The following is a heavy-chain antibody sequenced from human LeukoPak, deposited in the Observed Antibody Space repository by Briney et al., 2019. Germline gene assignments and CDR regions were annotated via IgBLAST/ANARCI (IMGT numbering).Heavy chain of an antibody. CDR3: AREGDCNIGSCLNGFDP. CDR1: GGSINSGNYY. V-gene: IGHV4-61*02. CDR2: IYISGST. J-gene: IGHJ5*02. Sequence: PSETLSLTCTVSGGSINSGNYYWSWIRQPAGKGLEWIGRIYISGSTNYNPSLKSRVTISVDTSKNQFSLKLGSVTAADTAVYYCAREGDCNIGSCLNGFDPWGQGTLVTVSS. D-gene: IGHD2/OR15-2a*01.